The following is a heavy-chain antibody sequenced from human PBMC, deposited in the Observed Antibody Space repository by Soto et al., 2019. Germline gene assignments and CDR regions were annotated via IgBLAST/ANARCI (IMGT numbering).Heavy chain of an antibody. Sequence: ASVKVSCKASGYTFTGYYMHWVRQAPGQGLEWMGWINPNSGGTNYAQKFQGWVTMTRDTSISTAYMELSRLRSDDTAVYYCARDQPVHCSGGSCYSEDHYYYYGMDVWGQGTTVTVSS. D-gene: IGHD2-15*01. J-gene: IGHJ6*02. CDR2: INPNSGGT. CDR3: ARDQPVHCSGGSCYSEDHYYYYGMDV. CDR1: GYTFTGYY. V-gene: IGHV1-2*04.